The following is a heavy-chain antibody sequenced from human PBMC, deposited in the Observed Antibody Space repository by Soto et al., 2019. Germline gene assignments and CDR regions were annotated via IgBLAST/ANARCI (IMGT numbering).Heavy chain of an antibody. V-gene: IGHV1-69*13. D-gene: IGHD6-13*01. CDR2: IIPIFGTA. J-gene: IGHJ3*02. CDR1: GGTYNSYA. Sequence: ASVKVSCKASGGTYNSYAISWVRQAPGQGLEWMGGIIPIFGTANYAQNFQGRVTITADGSTTTAYMELISLRSEDTAVYYCAGDPSPMEQQLGNFDIWGQGTMVTVSS. CDR3: AGDPSPMEQQLGNFDI.